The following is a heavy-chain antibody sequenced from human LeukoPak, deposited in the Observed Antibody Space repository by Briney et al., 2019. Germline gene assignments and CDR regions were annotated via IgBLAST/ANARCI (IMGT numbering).Heavy chain of an antibody. CDR1: GFTASSNY. CDR2: LYSGGDT. D-gene: IGHD1-1*01. V-gene: IGHV3-66*01. Sequence: PGGSLRLSCAASGFTASSNYMGWVRQAPGKGLEWVSVLYSGGDTYYADSVKGRFTISRDNSKNTLYLQMNSLRVEDTAVYYCARDGYYWHYWGQGTLVTVSS. J-gene: IGHJ4*02. CDR3: ARDGYYWHY.